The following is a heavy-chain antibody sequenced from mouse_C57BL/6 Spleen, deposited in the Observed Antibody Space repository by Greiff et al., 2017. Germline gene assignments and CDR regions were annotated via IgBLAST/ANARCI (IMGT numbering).Heavy chain of an antibody. V-gene: IGHV1-22*01. J-gene: IGHJ4*01. CDR3: ARSEGISMDY. CDR1: GYTFTDYN. CDR2: INPKNGGT. Sequence: EVQLQQSGPELVKPGASVKMSCKASGYTFTDYNMHWVKQSPGKSLEWIGYINPKNGGTSYNQKFKGKATLTVNKSSSTAYMELRSRTSEDTAVYYCARSEGISMDYWGQGTSVTVSS.